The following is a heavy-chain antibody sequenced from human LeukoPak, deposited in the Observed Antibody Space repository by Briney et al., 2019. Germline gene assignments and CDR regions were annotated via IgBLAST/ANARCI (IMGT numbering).Heavy chain of an antibody. CDR3: ARAGSSGYYLYYYYYYGMDV. V-gene: IGHV3-7*01. CDR1: GFTFSSYW. D-gene: IGHD3-22*01. J-gene: IGHJ6*02. CDR2: IKQDGSEK. Sequence: HAGGSLRLSCAASGFTFSSYWMSWVRQAPGKGLEWVANIKQDGSEKYYVDSMKGRFTISRDNAKNSLYLQMNSLRAEDTAVYYCARAGSSGYYLYYYYYYGMDVWGQGTTVTVSS.